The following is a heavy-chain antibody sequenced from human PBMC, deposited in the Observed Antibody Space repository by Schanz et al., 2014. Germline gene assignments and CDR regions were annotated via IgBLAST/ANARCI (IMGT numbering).Heavy chain of an antibody. CDR2: ISNDGSIK. CDR1: GFTVSSNH. CDR3: ASPSGYSDYGTYFDF. Sequence: QVQLVESGGGVVQPGGSLRLSCAVSGFTVSSNHMSWVRQAPGKGLEWVALISNDGSIKYYADSVEGRFTISRDNSRNTLYLQMNSLRTEDTAVYYCASPSGYSDYGTYFDFWGQGTLVTVSS. V-gene: IGHV3-30-3*01. J-gene: IGHJ4*02. D-gene: IGHD5-12*01.